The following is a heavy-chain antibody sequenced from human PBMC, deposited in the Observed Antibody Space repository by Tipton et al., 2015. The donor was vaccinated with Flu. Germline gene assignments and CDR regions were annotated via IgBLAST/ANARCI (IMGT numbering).Heavy chain of an antibody. Sequence: TLSLTCTVSGGSFSSFYWSWIRQSPGKGLEWIGYIFYNRNTNYNPSLKSRVTISVDTSKNQFSLKLTSVTAADTAVYYCARVVCSGGSCYSGDNYGMDVWGQGTTVTVSS. CDR3: ARVVCSGGSCYSGDNYGMDV. V-gene: IGHV4-59*01. CDR1: GGSFSSFY. CDR2: IFYNRNT. D-gene: IGHD2-15*01. J-gene: IGHJ6*02.